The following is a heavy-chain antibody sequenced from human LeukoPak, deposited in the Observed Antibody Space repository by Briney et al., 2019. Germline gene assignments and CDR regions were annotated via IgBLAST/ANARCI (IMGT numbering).Heavy chain of an antibody. J-gene: IGHJ5*02. Sequence: SETLSLTCTVFGDSVTGYYLNWVRQPPGKGLEWIGHIYKIGTTNYNPSLKSRLTISADTSKNQFSLKLSSVTAADTAVYYCARVSFRASWFDPWGQGTLVTVSS. V-gene: IGHV4-59*02. D-gene: IGHD5/OR15-5a*01. CDR3: ARVSFRASWFDP. CDR2: IYKIGTT. CDR1: GDSVTGYY.